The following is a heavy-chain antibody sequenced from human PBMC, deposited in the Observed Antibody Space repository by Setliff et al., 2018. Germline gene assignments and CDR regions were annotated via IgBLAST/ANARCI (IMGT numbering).Heavy chain of an antibody. J-gene: IGHJ3*02. CDR1: GYSISSSNW. Sequence: SETLSLTCAVSGYSISSSNWWSWVRQPPGKGLEWIGEIYHSGSTNYNPSLKSRVTISVDTSKNQFSLKLSSVTAADTAVYYCARGKIRITMIVVPTGGAVDIWGQGTMVTVSS. CDR3: ARGKIRITMIVVPTGGAVDI. CDR2: IYHSGST. D-gene: IGHD3-22*01. V-gene: IGHV4-4*02.